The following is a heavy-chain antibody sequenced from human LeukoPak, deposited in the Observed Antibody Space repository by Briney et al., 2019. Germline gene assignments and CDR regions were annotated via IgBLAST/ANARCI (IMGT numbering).Heavy chain of an antibody. CDR1: GFTVSSNY. J-gene: IGHJ4*02. V-gene: IGHV3-23*01. CDR2: ISGSGGST. Sequence: GGSLRLSCAASGFTVSSNYMSWVRQAPGKGLEWVSAISGSGGSTYYADSVKGRFTISRDNSKNTLYLQMNSLRAEDTAVYYCAKGTMTVKDYWGQGTLVTVSS. CDR3: AKGTMTVKDY. D-gene: IGHD3-22*01.